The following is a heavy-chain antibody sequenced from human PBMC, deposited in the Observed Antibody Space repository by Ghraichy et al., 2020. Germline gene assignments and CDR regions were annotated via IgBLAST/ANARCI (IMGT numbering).Heavy chain of an antibody. D-gene: IGHD3-22*01. CDR1: GLTCSDYS. Sequence: LSLTCAASGLTCSDYSTNTVRQAPGKGLEWVSSISGSSATYYADCLKGRFTISRDNAKISLYLRMNSLRAEDTAVYYFARVRYCESSGYSDNHLFDYRGKGTRFTVSS. V-gene: IGHV3-69-1*02. J-gene: IGHJ4*02. CDR2: ISGSSAT. CDR3: ARVRYCESSGYSDNHLFDY.